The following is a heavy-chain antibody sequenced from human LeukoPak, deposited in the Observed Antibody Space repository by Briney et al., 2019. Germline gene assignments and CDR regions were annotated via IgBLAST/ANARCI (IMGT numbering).Heavy chain of an antibody. D-gene: IGHD5-18*01. CDR2: ISAYNGST. V-gene: IGHV1-18*01. J-gene: IGHJ4*02. CDR3: ARGTYDRIQLWPGADY. CDR1: GYTFTSYG. Sequence: ASVKVSCKASGYTFTSYGISWVRQAPGQGLEWMGWISAYNGSTSYAQKFQGRVTMTRDTSTSTVYMELSSLRSEDTAVYYCARGTYDRIQLWPGADYWGQGTLVTVSS.